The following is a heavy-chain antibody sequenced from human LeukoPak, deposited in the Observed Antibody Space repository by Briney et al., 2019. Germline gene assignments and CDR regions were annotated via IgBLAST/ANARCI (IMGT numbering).Heavy chain of an antibody. CDR1: GFTFSSYA. V-gene: IGHV3-30*01. CDR2: ISYDGSNK. Sequence: PGGSLRLSCAASGFTFSSYAMHWVRQAPGKGLEWVAVISYDGSNKYYADSVKGRFTISRDNSKNTLYLQMNSLRAEDTAVYYCARDLSGYDFEYYFDYWGQGTLVTVSS. D-gene: IGHD5-12*01. CDR3: ARDLSGYDFEYYFDY. J-gene: IGHJ4*02.